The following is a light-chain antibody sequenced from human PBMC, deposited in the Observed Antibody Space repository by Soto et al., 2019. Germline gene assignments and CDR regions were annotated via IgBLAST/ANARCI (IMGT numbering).Light chain of an antibody. J-gene: IGKJ1*01. CDR1: QSISSH. CDR3: QQWSLYSWT. Sequence: EIVMTQSPATLSVSPGERATLSCRASQSISSHLAWYQQKPGQAPRLLISGASTRATGIPARFSGTGSGTDFTLTIYNLQPDDVATYYCQQWSLYSWTFGQGTKVDIK. CDR2: GAS. V-gene: IGKV3-15*01.